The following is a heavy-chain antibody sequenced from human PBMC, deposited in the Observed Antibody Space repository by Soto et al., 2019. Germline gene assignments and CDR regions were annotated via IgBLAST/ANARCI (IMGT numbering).Heavy chain of an antibody. Sequence: SVKVSCKASGGTFSSYAISWVRQAPGQGLEWMGGIIPIFGTANYAQKFQGRVTITADESTSTAYMELSSLRSEDTAVYYCARERITIFGVVSPRSGYFDYWGQGTLVTVS. CDR3: ARERITIFGVVSPRSGYFDY. J-gene: IGHJ4*02. D-gene: IGHD3-3*01. V-gene: IGHV1-69*13. CDR2: IIPIFGTA. CDR1: GGTFSSYA.